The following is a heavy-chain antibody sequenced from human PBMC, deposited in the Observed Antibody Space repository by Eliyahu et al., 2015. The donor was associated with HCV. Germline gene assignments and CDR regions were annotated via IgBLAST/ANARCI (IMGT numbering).Heavy chain of an antibody. CDR3: ARALNGGVFDF. J-gene: IGHJ4*02. V-gene: IGHV4-4*07. Sequence: QVHLQESGPGLVKPSETLSLPCSVSGGSISSYYWGWIRQPAGKGLEWIGRIYNTWTTNYNPSLKSRVTMSVDTSKNQFSLRLTSVTAADTAVYYCARALNGGVFDFWGQGTLVTVSS. D-gene: IGHD2-8*02. CDR2: IYNTWTT. CDR1: GGSISSYY.